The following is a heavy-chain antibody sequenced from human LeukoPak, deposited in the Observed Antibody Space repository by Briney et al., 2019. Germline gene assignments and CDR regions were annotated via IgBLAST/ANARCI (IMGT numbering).Heavy chain of an antibody. Sequence: SETLSLTCTVSGGSISSYYWTWIRQPAGKGLEWIGRIYASGSTNYNPSLKSRVTMSVDTSKNQFSLKLSSVTAADTAVYYCARQSRNCSGGSCYSHYYYYYGMDVWGQGTTVTVSS. CDR1: GGSISSYY. J-gene: IGHJ6*02. CDR3: ARQSRNCSGGSCYSHYYYYYGMDV. CDR2: IYASGST. V-gene: IGHV4-4*07. D-gene: IGHD2-15*01.